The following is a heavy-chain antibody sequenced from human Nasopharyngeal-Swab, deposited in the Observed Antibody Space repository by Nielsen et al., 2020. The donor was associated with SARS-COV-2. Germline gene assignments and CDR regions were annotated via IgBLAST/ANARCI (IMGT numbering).Heavy chain of an antibody. CDR1: GFTFSSYS. CDR3: ARGGNYAPFDY. Sequence: GGSLRLSCAASGFTFSSYSMNWVRQAPGKGLEWVSYISSSSSYTNYADSVKGRFTISRDNAKNSLYLQMNSLRAEDTAVYYCARGGNYAPFDYWGQGTLVTVSS. D-gene: IGHD1-7*01. V-gene: IGHV3-21*05. J-gene: IGHJ4*02. CDR2: ISSSSSYT.